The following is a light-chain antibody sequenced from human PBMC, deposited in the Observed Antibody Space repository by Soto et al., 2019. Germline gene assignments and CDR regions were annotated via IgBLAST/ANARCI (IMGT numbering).Light chain of an antibody. CDR2: DAS. J-gene: IGKJ1*01. CDR1: ESIRTW. Sequence: DIQMTQSPSTLSASVGNRVTITCRASESIRTWLAWYQHKPGKAPKLLIYDASTLESGVPSRFSGSGSGTEFTLTISSLQPDDFATYYCQQYNNYPRTFGQGTKVAIK. CDR3: QQYNNYPRT. V-gene: IGKV1-5*01.